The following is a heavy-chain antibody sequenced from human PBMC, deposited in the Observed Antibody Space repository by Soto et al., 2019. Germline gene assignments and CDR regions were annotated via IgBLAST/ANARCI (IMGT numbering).Heavy chain of an antibody. J-gene: IGHJ4*02. CDR1: GFTFSSYG. Sequence: QVQLVESGGGVVQPGRSLRLSCAASGFTFSSYGMHWVRQAPGKGLEWVAVISYDGSNKYYADSVKGGFTISRDNSKNTLYLQMNSLRAEDTAVYYCAKDKVPVVVTAPLDYWGQGTLVTVSS. D-gene: IGHD2-21*02. V-gene: IGHV3-30*18. CDR2: ISYDGSNK. CDR3: AKDKVPVVVTAPLDY.